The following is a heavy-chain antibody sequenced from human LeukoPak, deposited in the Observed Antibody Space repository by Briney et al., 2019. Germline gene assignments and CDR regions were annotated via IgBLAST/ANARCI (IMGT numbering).Heavy chain of an antibody. CDR2: ISSSSSYI. CDR1: GFTFSSYS. D-gene: IGHD3-3*01. CDR3: ARATGDHYDFWSRQVLGY. J-gene: IGHJ4*02. Sequence: GGSLRLSCAASGFTFSSYSMNWVRQAPGKGLEWVSPISSSSSYIYYADSVKGRFTISRDNAKNSLYLQMNSLRAEDTAVYYCARATGDHYDFWSRQVLGYCGQGTLVTVSS. V-gene: IGHV3-21*01.